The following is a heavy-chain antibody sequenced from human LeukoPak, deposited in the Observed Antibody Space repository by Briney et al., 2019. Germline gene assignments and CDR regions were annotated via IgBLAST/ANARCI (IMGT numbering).Heavy chain of an antibody. V-gene: IGHV3-23*01. D-gene: IGHD6-19*01. CDR3: AKEGIAVAGLIPPGKRRQEEPPLPFDY. Sequence: GGSLRLSCAASGFTFSSYAMSWVRQAPGKGLEWVSAISGSGGSTYYADSVKGRFTISRDNSKNTLYLQMNSLRAEDTAVYYCAKEGIAVAGLIPPGKRRQEEPPLPFDYWGQGTLVTVSS. CDR1: GFTFSSYA. J-gene: IGHJ4*02. CDR2: ISGSGGST.